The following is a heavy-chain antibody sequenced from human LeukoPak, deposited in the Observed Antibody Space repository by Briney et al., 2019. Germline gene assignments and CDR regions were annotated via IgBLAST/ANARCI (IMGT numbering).Heavy chain of an antibody. Sequence: SETLSLTCTVSGGSISSYYWSWIRQPPGKGLEWIGYIYYSGSTNYNPSLKSRVTISVDTSKNQFSLKLSSVTAADTAVYYCARDGRSSGSFPYFDYWGQGILVTVSS. CDR3: ARDGRSSGSFPYFDY. CDR1: GGSISSYY. V-gene: IGHV4-59*12. J-gene: IGHJ4*02. CDR2: IYYSGST. D-gene: IGHD1-26*01.